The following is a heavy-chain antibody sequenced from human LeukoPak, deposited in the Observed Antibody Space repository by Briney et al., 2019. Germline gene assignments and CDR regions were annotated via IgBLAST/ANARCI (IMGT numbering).Heavy chain of an antibody. CDR1: GYTFTKYY. Sequence: ASVKVSCKASGYTFTKYYMHWVRQAPGQGLEWMGIISPSGGSTSYAQKFQGRVTITRDTSASTAYMELSSLRSEDTAVYYCARDHRGQSDYWGQGTLVTVSS. J-gene: IGHJ4*02. D-gene: IGHD5-24*01. CDR2: ISPSGGST. V-gene: IGHV1-46*01. CDR3: ARDHRGQSDY.